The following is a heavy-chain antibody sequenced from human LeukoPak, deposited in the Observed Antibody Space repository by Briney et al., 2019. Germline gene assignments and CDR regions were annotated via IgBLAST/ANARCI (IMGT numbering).Heavy chain of an antibody. Sequence: SVKVSCKASGGTFSSYAISWVRQAPGQGLEWMGGIIPIFGTANYAQKFQGRVTITTDESTSTAYMELSSLRSEDTAVYYCASYPRYSSSPPFDYWGQGTLVTVSS. CDR1: GGTFSSYA. V-gene: IGHV1-69*05. CDR2: IIPIFGTA. D-gene: IGHD6-19*01. CDR3: ASYPRYSSSPPFDY. J-gene: IGHJ4*02.